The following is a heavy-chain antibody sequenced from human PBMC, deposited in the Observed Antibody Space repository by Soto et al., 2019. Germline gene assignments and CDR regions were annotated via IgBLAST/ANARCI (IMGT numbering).Heavy chain of an antibody. J-gene: IGHJ4*02. CDR3: ATIIDSSSSFDY. V-gene: IGHV5-51*01. CDR2: LYPGDSDF. Sequence: PGESLKISCKGSGYSFTNYWIGWVRQMPGKGLEWMGILYPGDSDFRYSPSFQGQVTISADKSISTAYLQWTSLKASDTAIYYCATIIDSSSSFDYWGQGTTVTSPQ. CDR1: GYSFTNYW. D-gene: IGHD6-6*01.